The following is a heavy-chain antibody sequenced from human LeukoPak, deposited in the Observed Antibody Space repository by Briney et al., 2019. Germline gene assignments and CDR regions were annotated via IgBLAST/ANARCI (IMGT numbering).Heavy chain of an antibody. V-gene: IGHV4-30-2*01. CDR1: GRSVSRSSYY. CDR3: ARGSGYDYFDY. Sequence: SETLSLTCTVSGRSVSRSSYYWSWIRQPPGKGLEWIGYIYHSGNTYYNPSVKSRVTISVGRAKNQFSLKLSSVTAADTDEYYCARGSGYDYFDYWGQGTLVTVSS. J-gene: IGHJ4*02. D-gene: IGHD5-12*01. CDR2: IYHSGNT.